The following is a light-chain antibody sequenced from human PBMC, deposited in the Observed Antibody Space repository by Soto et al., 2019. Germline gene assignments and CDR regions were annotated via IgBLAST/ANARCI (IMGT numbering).Light chain of an antibody. J-gene: IGLJ2*01. CDR2: DVS. V-gene: IGLV2-14*03. CDR1: SSDVGAYKY. Sequence: QSALTQPASVSGSPGQSITISCTGTSSDVGAYKYVSWYQHYPGRAPKLMIYDVSNRPSGVSDRFSGSKSGSTASLTISGLQAEDASDYYCSSYTSSNTVLFGGGTKLTVL. CDR3: SSYTSSNTVL.